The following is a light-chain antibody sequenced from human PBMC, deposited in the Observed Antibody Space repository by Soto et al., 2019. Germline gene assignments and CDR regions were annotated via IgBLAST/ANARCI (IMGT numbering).Light chain of an antibody. CDR2: VAS. CDR3: QHYGSSPGYT. V-gene: IGKV3-20*01. Sequence: EIVLTQSPGTLSLSPGERATLSCRASQSVSSSYLAWYQQKPGQAPRLLIYVASSRATGIPDRFIGSGSGTDFALTISRLEPEDFAVYYCQHYGSSPGYTFGQGTKLEIK. CDR1: QSVSSSY. J-gene: IGKJ2*01.